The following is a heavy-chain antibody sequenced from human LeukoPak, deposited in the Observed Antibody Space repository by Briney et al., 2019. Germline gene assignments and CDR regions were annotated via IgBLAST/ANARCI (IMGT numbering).Heavy chain of an antibody. V-gene: IGHV3-20*04. J-gene: IGHJ4*02. Sequence: PGGSLRLSCAASGFTFDDYAMTWVRQAPGKGLEWVSGINWNGDSTGYADSVKGRFTISRDNSKNTLYLQMGSLRAEDMAVYYCARDSSPSMVRGVMTLWGQGTLVTVSS. CDR3: ARDSSPSMVRGVMTL. D-gene: IGHD3-10*01. CDR2: INWNGDST. CDR1: GFTFDDYA.